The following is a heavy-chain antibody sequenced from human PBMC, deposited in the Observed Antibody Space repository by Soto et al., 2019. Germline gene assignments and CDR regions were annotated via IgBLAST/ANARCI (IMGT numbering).Heavy chain of an antibody. J-gene: IGHJ6*02. D-gene: IGHD5-18*01. Sequence: QVQLQQWGAGLLKPSETLSLTCAVYGGSFSGYYWSWIRQHPGKGLEWIGEIKHSGSTNYNPSLKSRITVSVDTSKNQFSRKLSSVTAADTAVYYCARGGYSYVSLYYYYGMDVWGQETTVTVFS. CDR3: ARGGYSYVSLYYYYGMDV. CDR2: IKHSGST. V-gene: IGHV4-34*01. CDR1: GGSFSGYY.